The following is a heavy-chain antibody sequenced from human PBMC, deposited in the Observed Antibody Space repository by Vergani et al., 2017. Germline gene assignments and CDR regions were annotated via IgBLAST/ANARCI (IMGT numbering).Heavy chain of an antibody. Sequence: QVQILQSGGGVVQPGGSLRLSCTLSGFTLNTYGIHWVRQAPGKGREWVSFIRYDGSCEYYGDSVKGRFTISRDKSQNTVNLQMNSLRTEDTAVYFCANSVIAGNVGVAYFGMDVWGRGTTVTVSS. D-gene: IGHD2/OR15-2a*01. CDR2: IRYDGSCE. CDR3: ANSVIAGNVGVAYFGMDV. V-gene: IGHV3-30*02. CDR1: GFTLNTYG. J-gene: IGHJ6*02.